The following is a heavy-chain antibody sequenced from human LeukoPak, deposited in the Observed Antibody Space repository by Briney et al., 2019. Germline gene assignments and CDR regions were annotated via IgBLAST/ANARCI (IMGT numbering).Heavy chain of an antibody. Sequence: GGSLRLSCAASGFTFSSYGMHWVRQAPGKGLEWVAVISYDGSNKYYADSVKGRFTISRDNSKNTLYLQMNSLRAEDTAVYYCARDLVCGGDCPDAFDIWGQGTMVTVSS. D-gene: IGHD2-21*02. V-gene: IGHV3-30*03. CDR3: ARDLVCGGDCPDAFDI. CDR1: GFTFSSYG. CDR2: ISYDGSNK. J-gene: IGHJ3*02.